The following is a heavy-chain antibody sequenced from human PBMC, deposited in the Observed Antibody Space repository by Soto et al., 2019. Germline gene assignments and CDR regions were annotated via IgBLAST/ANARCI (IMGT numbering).Heavy chain of an antibody. V-gene: IGHV3-30-3*01. CDR3: ARDGGYSYGYLSD. CDR1: GFTFSSYA. J-gene: IGHJ4*02. D-gene: IGHD5-18*01. Sequence: GGSLRLSCAASGFTFSSYAMHWVRQAPGKGLEWVAVISYDGSNKYYADSVKGRFTISRDNSKNTLYLQMNSLRAEDTAVYYCARDGGYSYGYLSDWGQGTLVTVSS. CDR2: ISYDGSNK.